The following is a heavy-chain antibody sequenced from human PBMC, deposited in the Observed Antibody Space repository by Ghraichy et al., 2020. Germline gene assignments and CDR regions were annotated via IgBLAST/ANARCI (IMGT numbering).Heavy chain of an antibody. CDR1: GFTFDDYT. J-gene: IGHJ5*02. CDR3: ARDIFRGSPGYYFET. V-gene: IGHV3-43*01. CDR2: INWDASSR. Sequence: GGSLRLSCAASGFTFDDYTLHWVRQVPGKGLEWVSLINWDASSRYYADSVKGRFTISRDNGKNLLFLEMNSLRIEDTALYYCARDIFRGSPGYYFETWGQGTLVTVSS. D-gene: IGHD3-9*01.